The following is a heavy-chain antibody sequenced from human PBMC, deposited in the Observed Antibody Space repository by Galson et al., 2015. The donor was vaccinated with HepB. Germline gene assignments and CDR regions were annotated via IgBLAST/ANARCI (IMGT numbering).Heavy chain of an antibody. V-gene: IGHV3-64D*06. J-gene: IGHJ4*02. Sequence: SLRLSCAASGFTFSSYAMHWVRQAPGKGLEYVSAISSNGGSTYYADSVKGRFTISRDNSKNTLYLQMSSLRAEDTAVYYCVKDMLWFGDGRDYWGQGTLVTVSS. CDR1: GFTFSSYA. CDR3: VKDMLWFGDGRDY. CDR2: ISSNGGST. D-gene: IGHD3-10*01.